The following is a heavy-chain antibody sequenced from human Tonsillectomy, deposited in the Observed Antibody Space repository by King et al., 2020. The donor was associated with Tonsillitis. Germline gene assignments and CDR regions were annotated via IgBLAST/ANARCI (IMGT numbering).Heavy chain of an antibody. V-gene: IGHV4-39*01. D-gene: IGHD4-11*01. Sequence: QLQESGPGLVKPSETLSLTCTVSGGSIISSSYYWGWIRQPPGKGLEWIGSINYIGSTYRNPSPESRITISVDTSKNQFSLKMSSVTAADTAVYYCATFDYPISYFDYWGQGTLVTVSS. CDR1: GGSIISSSYY. J-gene: IGHJ4*02. CDR2: INYIGST. CDR3: ATFDYPISYFDY.